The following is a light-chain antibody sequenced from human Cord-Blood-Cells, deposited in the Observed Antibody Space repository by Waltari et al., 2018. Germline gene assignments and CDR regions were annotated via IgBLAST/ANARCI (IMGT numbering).Light chain of an antibody. J-gene: IGLJ3*02. CDR3: QSADSSGTWV. Sequence: SYELTQPPSVSVSPGQTARITCSGEALPKQYASWYQQEPGQAPVLVIYTDSERPSGIPERFSGSSSGTTVTLTISGVQAEDEADYYCQSADSSGTWVFGGGTKLTVL. CDR1: ALPKQY. V-gene: IGLV3-25*03. CDR2: TDS.